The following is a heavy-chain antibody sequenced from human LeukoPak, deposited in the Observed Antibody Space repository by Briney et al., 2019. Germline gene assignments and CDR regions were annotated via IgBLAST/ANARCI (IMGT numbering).Heavy chain of an antibody. CDR2: IYTSGST. V-gene: IGHV4-4*07. CDR1: GGSISSYY. CDR3: ARDVFDVVVTAKSAFDI. D-gene: IGHD2-21*02. J-gene: IGHJ3*02. Sequence: SETLSLTCTVSGGSISSYYWSWIRQPAGKGLEWIGRIYTSGSTNYNPSLKSRVTMSVDTSKNQFSLKLSSVTAADTAVYYCARDVFDVVVTAKSAFDIWGQGTMVTVSS.